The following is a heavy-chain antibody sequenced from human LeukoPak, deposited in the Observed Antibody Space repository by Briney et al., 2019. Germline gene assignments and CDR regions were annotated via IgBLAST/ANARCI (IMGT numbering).Heavy chain of an antibody. CDR2: ITGSGGST. V-gene: IGHV3-23*01. J-gene: IGHJ4*02. CDR3: AKGRDVDTAMVSFLRYFDY. Sequence: GGSLRLSCAASGFSFSSYAMTWVRQAPGQGLEWVSAITGSGGSTMYADSVKGRFTISRDNSKNTLYLQMNSLRAEDTAVYYCAKGRDVDTAMVSFLRYFDYWGQGTLVTVSS. D-gene: IGHD5-18*01. CDR1: GFSFSSYA.